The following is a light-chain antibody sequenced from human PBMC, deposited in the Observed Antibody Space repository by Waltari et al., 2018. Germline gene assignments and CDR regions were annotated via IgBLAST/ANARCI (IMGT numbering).Light chain of an antibody. CDR1: QSVLYSSNSKDY. V-gene: IGKV4-1*01. CDR2: WAS. CDR3: QQYCTIPIT. J-gene: IGKJ5*01. Sequence: DIVMTQSPDSLAVSLGERAPITCNSTQSVLYSSNSKDYLAWYQQKPGQPPKLLIYWASTRESGVPDRFSGSGSGTDFTLTISSLQAEDVAVYYCQQYCTIPITFGQGTRLEIK.